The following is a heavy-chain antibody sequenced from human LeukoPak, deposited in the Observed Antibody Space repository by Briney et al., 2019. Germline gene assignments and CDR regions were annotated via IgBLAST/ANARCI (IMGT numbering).Heavy chain of an antibody. Sequence: GGSLRPSCAASGFTFSNYGMHWVRQTPGKGLEWVAIISYDGSNKYYADSVKGRFTISRDISKNTLYLQMNSLRPEDTAVYFCAKVDYGDYGFLENWGQGTLVTVSS. V-gene: IGHV3-30*18. CDR3: AKVDYGDYGFLEN. D-gene: IGHD4-17*01. CDR2: ISYDGSNK. J-gene: IGHJ4*02. CDR1: GFTFSNYG.